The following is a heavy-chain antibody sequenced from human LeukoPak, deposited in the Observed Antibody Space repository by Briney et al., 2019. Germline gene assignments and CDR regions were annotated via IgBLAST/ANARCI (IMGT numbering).Heavy chain of an antibody. V-gene: IGHV1-18*01. J-gene: IGHJ4*02. Sequence: ASVKVSCKASGYTFTGYGISWVRQAPGQGLEWMGWISAYNGNTNYAQKLQGRVTMTTDTSTSTAYMELRSLRSDDTAVYYCARDDCSSTSCYLYYFDYWGQGTLVTVSS. CDR1: GYTFTGYG. CDR2: ISAYNGNT. D-gene: IGHD2-2*01. CDR3: ARDDCSSTSCYLYYFDY.